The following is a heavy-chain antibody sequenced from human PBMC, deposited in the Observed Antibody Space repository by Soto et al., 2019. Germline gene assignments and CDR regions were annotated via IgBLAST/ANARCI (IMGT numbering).Heavy chain of an antibody. D-gene: IGHD6-13*01. Sequence: PGGSLRLSCGASGFTFSSQDMSWVRQAPGEGLEWVSSISPTGGSTKYADSVKGRFTISRDNSKNTLYLQMNSLRAEDTALYYCAKDHSSLYWGQGTLVTVSS. V-gene: IGHV3-23*01. CDR3: AKDHSSLY. J-gene: IGHJ4*02. CDR2: ISPTGGST. CDR1: GFTFSSQD.